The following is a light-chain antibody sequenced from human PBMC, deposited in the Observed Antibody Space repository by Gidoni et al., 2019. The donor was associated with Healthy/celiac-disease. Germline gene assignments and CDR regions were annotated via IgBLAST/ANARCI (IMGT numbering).Light chain of an antibody. CDR1: QSVSSN. CDR2: GAS. V-gene: IGKV3-15*01. Sequence: EIVMTQSPATLSVSPGERATLSCRASQSVSSNLAWYQQKPGQAPRLLIYGASTRATGIPARFSGSGSGTEFTLTISSLQSEDFAAHYCQQYNNWPTFGQGTKVEIK. CDR3: QQYNNWPT. J-gene: IGKJ1*01.